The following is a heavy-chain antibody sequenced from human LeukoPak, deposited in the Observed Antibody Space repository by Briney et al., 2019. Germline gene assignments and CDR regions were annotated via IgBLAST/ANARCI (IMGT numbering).Heavy chain of an antibody. V-gene: IGHV1-8*01. Sequence: ASVKVSCKASGYTFTSYDINWVRQATGQGIEWMGWMNPNSGNTGYAQKFQGRVTMTRNTSISTAYMELSSLRSEDTAVYYCARGYPPVLLWFGELSGTDAFDIWGQGTMVTVSS. CDR3: ARGYPPVLLWFGELSGTDAFDI. CDR1: GYTFTSYD. J-gene: IGHJ3*02. D-gene: IGHD3-10*01. CDR2: MNPNSGNT.